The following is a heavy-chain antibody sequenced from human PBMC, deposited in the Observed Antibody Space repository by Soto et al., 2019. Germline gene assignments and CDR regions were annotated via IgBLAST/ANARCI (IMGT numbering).Heavy chain of an antibody. Sequence: SETLSLTCTVSGASISYGGFSWSWIRQSPGKGLEWIGYISHLESTYFHPSFKSRLTMSIDRTRNQFSLKLSSVTAADMAVYYCARGGGYVSFDYWGQGGLVTV. V-gene: IGHV4-30-2*06. CDR1: GASISYGGFS. CDR3: ARGGGYVSFDY. D-gene: IGHD5-12*01. J-gene: IGHJ4*02. CDR2: ISHLEST.